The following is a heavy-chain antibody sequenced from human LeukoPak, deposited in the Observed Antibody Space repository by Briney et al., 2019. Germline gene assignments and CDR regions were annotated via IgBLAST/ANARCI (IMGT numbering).Heavy chain of an antibody. J-gene: IGHJ3*02. CDR2: ISGDGGST. Sequence: GVSLRLSCAASGFTFDDYAMHWVRQAPGKGLGWVSLISGDGGSTYYADSVRGRFTISRDNSKNSLYLQMDSLRTEDTAFYYCAKEIDTLGTNAFDIWGQGTMVTVSS. CDR3: AKEIDTLGTNAFDI. D-gene: IGHD2-15*01. V-gene: IGHV3-43*02. CDR1: GFTFDDYA.